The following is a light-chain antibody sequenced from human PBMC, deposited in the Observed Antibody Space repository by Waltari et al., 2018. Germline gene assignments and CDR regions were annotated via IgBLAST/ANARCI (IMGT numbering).Light chain of an antibody. J-gene: IGKJ4*02. V-gene: IGKV3-20*01. CDR1: QRFSSTS. Sequence: EIVFTQSPGPLSLSPGERSTLSSRASQRFSSTSLAWYQQKPGQPPKLLIYCASTRATGIPDRFSGSGSGTDFTLTISSLEAEDVAVYYCHQYCSIPRTFGGGTKVEIK. CDR2: CAS. CDR3: HQYCSIPRT.